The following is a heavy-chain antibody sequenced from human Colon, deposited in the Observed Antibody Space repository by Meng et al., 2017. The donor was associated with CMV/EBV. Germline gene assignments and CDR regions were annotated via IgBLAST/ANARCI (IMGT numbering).Heavy chain of an antibody. CDR3: AKSHVLRFLEWLWHD. J-gene: IGHJ4*02. CDR2: ISYGGANK. D-gene: IGHD3-3*01. Sequence: GESLKISCAASGFIFRNYVMHWVRQAPGKGLEWVASISYGGANKYFLASVRGRFTISRDNSINALYLQMNSLRDDDTAIYYCAKSHVLRFLEWLWHDWGQGTLVTVSS. V-gene: IGHV3-30*18. CDR1: GFIFRNYV.